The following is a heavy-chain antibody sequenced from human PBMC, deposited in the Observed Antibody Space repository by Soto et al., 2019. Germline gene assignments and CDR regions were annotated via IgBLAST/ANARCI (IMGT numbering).Heavy chain of an antibody. CDR2: ISGSGGRT. D-gene: IGHD2-15*01. CDR1: GFTFSCYA. CDR3: AKVGEDYSVVYSLDY. Sequence: EVQLLESGGVLVQPGGSLRLSCAASGFTFSCYAMNWVRHAPGKGLEWVSGISGSGGRTYYADSVKGRFTISRDNSKNTLYLHTISRRGEDAAVYYCAKVGEDYSVVYSLDYWGQGTLVTVSS. V-gene: IGHV3-23*01. J-gene: IGHJ4*02.